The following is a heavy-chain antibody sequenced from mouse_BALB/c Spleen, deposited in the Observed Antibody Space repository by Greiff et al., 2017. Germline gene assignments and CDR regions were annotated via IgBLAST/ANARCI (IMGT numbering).Heavy chain of an antibody. CDR1: GFTFSSFG. Sequence: EVQVVESGGGLVQPGGSRKLSCAASGFTFSSFGMHWVRQAPEKGLEWVAYISSGSSTIYYADTVKGRFTISRDNPKNTLFLQMTSLRSEDTAMYYCARKEGNYWFAYWGQGTLVTVSA. CDR2: ISSGSSTI. V-gene: IGHV5-17*02. CDR3: ARKEGNYWFAY. J-gene: IGHJ3*01. D-gene: IGHD2-1*01.